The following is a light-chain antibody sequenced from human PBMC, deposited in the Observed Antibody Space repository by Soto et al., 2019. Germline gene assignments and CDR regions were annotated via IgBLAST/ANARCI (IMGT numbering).Light chain of an antibody. CDR1: QSVSNNY. J-gene: IGKJ1*01. Sequence: EIVLTQSPGTLSLSPGERATLSCRASQSVSNNYLAWYQQKSGQAPRLLIYGASNMATGIPHRFSGSGSGTDFTLTISRLEPEDFAVYYCPQYGSSGTFGQGTKVDIK. V-gene: IGKV3-20*01. CDR3: PQYGSSGT. CDR2: GAS.